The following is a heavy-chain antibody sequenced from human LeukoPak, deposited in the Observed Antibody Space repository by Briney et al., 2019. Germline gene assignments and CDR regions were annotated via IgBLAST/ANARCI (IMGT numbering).Heavy chain of an antibody. CDR2: ISSSSAYI. CDR1: GFTFSSYS. V-gene: IGHV3-21*01. CDR3: ARPLDTYSSSSLNFDY. Sequence: GGSLRLSCAASGFTFSSYSMNWVRQAPGKGLEWVSSISSSSAYIYYADSVKGRFTISKDNAKNSLYLQMNSLRAEDTAVYYCARPLDTYSSSSLNFDYWGQGTLVTVSS. J-gene: IGHJ4*02. D-gene: IGHD6-13*01.